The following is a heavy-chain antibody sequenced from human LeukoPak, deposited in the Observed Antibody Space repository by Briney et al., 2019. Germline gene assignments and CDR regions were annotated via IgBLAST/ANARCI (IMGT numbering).Heavy chain of an antibody. V-gene: IGHV1-46*01. CDR3: ARGELGYCSGGSCYNTDYYYYGMDV. CDR1: GYTFTSYY. CDR2: INPSGGST. J-gene: IGHJ6*02. Sequence: ASVKVSCKASGYTFTSYYMHWVRQAPGQGLEWMGIINPSGGSTSYAQKFQGRVTITADESTSTAYMELSSLRSEDTAVYYCARGELGYCSGGSCYNTDYYYYGMDVWGQGTTVTVSS. D-gene: IGHD2-15*01.